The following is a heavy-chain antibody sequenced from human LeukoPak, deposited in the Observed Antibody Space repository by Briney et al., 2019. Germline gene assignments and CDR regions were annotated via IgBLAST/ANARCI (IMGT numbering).Heavy chain of an antibody. D-gene: IGHD3-22*01. CDR2: ISYSGST. J-gene: IGHJ4*02. CDR3: ARQSDNGGYPRLFDY. CDR1: GYSITSGFS. V-gene: IGHV4-38-2*01. Sequence: SETLSLTCAVSGYSITSGFSWGWIRQPPGKGLEWIAAISYSGSTNYQSILQSRLTISRDTSNNEFSLRLTSVTAADTAVYYCARQSDNGGYPRLFDYWGQGTLVTVSS.